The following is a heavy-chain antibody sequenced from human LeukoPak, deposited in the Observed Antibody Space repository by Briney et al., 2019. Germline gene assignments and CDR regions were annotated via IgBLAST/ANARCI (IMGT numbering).Heavy chain of an antibody. CDR1: GLTFSSRW. V-gene: IGHV3-7*01. CDR2: IQPDGREQ. CDR3: ASQSYARFDP. J-gene: IGHJ5*02. Sequence: GGSLRLSCAASGLTFSSRWMSWVRQAPGKGLEWLGNIQPDGREQYPVYSVKGRFTISRDNARNSLFLEMNSLRVEDTAVYYCASQSYARFDPWGQGTLVTVSS. D-gene: IGHD3-16*01.